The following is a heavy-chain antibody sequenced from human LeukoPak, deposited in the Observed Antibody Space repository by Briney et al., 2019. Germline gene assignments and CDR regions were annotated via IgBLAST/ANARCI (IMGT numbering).Heavy chain of an antibody. V-gene: IGHV3-20*01. CDR1: GFTFDDYG. CDR3: ARGYYGASFDY. Sequence: PGGSLRLSRAASGFTFDDYGMSWVRQAPGKGLEWVSGINWNGGSTGYADSVKGRFTISRDNAKNSLYLQMNSLRAEDTALYHCARGYYGASFDYWGQGTLVTVSS. D-gene: IGHD4-17*01. J-gene: IGHJ4*02. CDR2: INWNGGST.